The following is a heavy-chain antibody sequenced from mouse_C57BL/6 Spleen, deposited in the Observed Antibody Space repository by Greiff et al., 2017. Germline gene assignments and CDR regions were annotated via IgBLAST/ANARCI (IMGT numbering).Heavy chain of an antibody. CDR1: GYAFSSYW. D-gene: IGHD1-1*01. CDR3: ARGYYGSNPYWYFDV. V-gene: IGHV1-80*01. J-gene: IGHJ1*03. Sequence: VQLQQSGAELVKPGASVKISCKASGYAFSSYWMNWVKQRPGKGLEWIGQIYPGDGDTNYNGKFKGKATLTADKSSSTAYMQLSSLTSEDSAVYFCARGYYGSNPYWYFDVWGTGTTVTVSS. CDR2: IYPGDGDT.